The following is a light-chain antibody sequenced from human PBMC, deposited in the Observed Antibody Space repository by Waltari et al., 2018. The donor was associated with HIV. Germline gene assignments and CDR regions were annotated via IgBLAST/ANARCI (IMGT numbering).Light chain of an antibody. CDR1: KLGDKY. J-gene: IGLJ1*01. CDR3: QAWDSSTANV. CDR2: QDS. V-gene: IGLV3-1*01. Sequence: SYELTQPPSVSVSPGQTASITCSGDKLGDKYACWYQQKPGQSPLLVICQDSKRPSGIPERFSGSNSGNTATLTISGTQAMDEADYYCQAWDSSTANVFGTGTKVTVL.